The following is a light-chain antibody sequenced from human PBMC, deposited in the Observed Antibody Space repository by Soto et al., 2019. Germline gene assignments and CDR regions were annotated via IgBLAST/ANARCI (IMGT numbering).Light chain of an antibody. V-gene: IGKV3-15*01. J-gene: IGKJ5*01. CDR2: GAS. CDR1: HSIGSN. Sequence: VMTQSPATLSVSPGERATLSCWASHSIGSNLAWYRQKPGQAPGLLIYGASTRATDVPDRFSGSGSGTEFTLTISSLQSEDFAVYYCQQYNNWPPITFGQGTRLEI. CDR3: QQYNNWPPIT.